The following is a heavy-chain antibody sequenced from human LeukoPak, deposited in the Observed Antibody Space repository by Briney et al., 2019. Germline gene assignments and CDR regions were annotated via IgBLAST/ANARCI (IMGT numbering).Heavy chain of an antibody. V-gene: IGHV3-23*01. CDR2: ISGSGGST. CDR1: GFTFSSYA. J-gene: IGHJ4*02. Sequence: GGSLRLSCAASGFTFSSYAMSWVRQAPGKGLEWVSAISGSGGSTYYADSVRGRFTISRDNSKNTLYLQMNSLRAEDTAVYYCAKFPSGVGATPFDYWGQGTLVTVSS. CDR3: AKFPSGVGATPFDY. D-gene: IGHD1-26*01.